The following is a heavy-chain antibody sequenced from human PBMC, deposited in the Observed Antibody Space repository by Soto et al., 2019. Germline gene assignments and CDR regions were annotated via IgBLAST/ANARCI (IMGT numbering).Heavy chain of an antibody. D-gene: IGHD5-18*01. V-gene: IGHV4-34*01. CDR3: ARERLWRSSLDY. CDR2: INHSGST. Sequence: QVQLQQWGAGLLKPSETLSLTCAVYGGSFSGYYWSWIRQTPGKGLEWIGEINHSGSTNYNPSLKSRVTISVDTAKNQFSLKLSSVTAADTAVYYCARERLWRSSLDYWGQGTLITVSS. J-gene: IGHJ4*02. CDR1: GGSFSGYY.